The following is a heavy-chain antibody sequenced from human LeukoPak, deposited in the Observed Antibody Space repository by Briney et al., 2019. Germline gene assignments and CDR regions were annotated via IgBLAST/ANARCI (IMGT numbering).Heavy chain of an antibody. CDR1: GFTFGGYA. J-gene: IGHJ4*02. Sequence: PGGSLRLSCTASGFTFGGYAMSWVRQAPGKGLEWVGFIRTKAYGGTTEYAASVKGRFTISRDDSKSIVYLQMNSLKTEDTAVYYCARELSGSYYDFDYWGQGTLVTVSS. V-gene: IGHV3-49*04. CDR2: IRTKAYGGTT. CDR3: ARELSGSYYDFDY. D-gene: IGHD1-26*01.